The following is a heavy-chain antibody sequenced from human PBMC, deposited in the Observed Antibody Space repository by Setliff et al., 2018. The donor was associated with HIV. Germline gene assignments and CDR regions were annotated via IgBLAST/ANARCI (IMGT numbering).Heavy chain of an antibody. D-gene: IGHD2-21*02. J-gene: IGHJ4*02. V-gene: IGHV4-39*02. Sequence: SETLSLTCTVSGGSITSSTYYWGWIRQPPGKGLEWIGTVHYTGNTYHNPSLKSRVTISVEVSKNQISLKLTAVTAADSAVYYCAREGDGIDFWGQGTLGTVSS. CDR2: VHYTGNT. CDR3: AREGDGIDF. CDR1: GGSITSSTYY.